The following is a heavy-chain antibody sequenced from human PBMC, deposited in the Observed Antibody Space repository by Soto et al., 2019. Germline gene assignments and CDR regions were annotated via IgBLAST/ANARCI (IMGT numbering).Heavy chain of an antibody. Sequence: QVQLVQSGAEVKKPGSSVKVSCKASGGTFSSYAISWVRQAPGQGLEWMGGIIPIFGTANYAQKCQGRVTITADESTSPAYMELSNLRSEDTAVYYCARERSSSWYLGEFDYWGQGTLVTVSS. D-gene: IGHD6-13*01. V-gene: IGHV1-69*12. J-gene: IGHJ4*02. CDR3: ARERSSSWYLGEFDY. CDR2: IIPIFGTA. CDR1: GGTFSSYA.